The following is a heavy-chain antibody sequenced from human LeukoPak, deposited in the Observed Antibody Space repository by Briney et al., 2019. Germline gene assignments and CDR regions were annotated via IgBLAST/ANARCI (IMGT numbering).Heavy chain of an antibody. J-gene: IGHJ4*02. Sequence: GGSLRLSCAASGFTFSSYAMHWVRQAPGKGLEWVAVISYDGSNKYYADSVKGRFTISRDNSKNTLYLQMNSLRAEDTAVYYCAKEPWSGGPWELLPRLRSRFFDYWGQGTLVTVSS. CDR3: AKEPWSGGPWELLPRLRSRFFDY. D-gene: IGHD1-26*01. V-gene: IGHV3-30*04. CDR2: ISYDGSNK. CDR1: GFTFSSYA.